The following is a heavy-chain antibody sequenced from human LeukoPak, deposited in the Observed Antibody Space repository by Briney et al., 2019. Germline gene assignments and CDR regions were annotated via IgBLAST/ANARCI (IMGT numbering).Heavy chain of an antibody. V-gene: IGHV1-46*01. CDR3: ARDLIFGGYSYGYLGY. CDR1: GYTFTGYY. D-gene: IGHD5-18*01. Sequence: ASVKVSCKASGYTFTGYYMHWVRQAPGQGLEWMGIINPSGGSTSYAQKFQGRVTMTRDMSTSTVYMELSSLRSEDTAVYYCARDLIFGGYSYGYLGYWGQGTLVTVSS. J-gene: IGHJ4*02. CDR2: INPSGGST.